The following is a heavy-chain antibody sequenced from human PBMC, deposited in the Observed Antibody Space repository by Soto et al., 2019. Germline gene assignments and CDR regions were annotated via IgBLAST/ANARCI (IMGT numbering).Heavy chain of an antibody. V-gene: IGHV3-23*01. CDR1: GFTFSSYA. CDR2: ISGGGGST. CDR3: AKDYSGYDYSSGN. Sequence: EVQLLESGGGLVQPGGSLRLSCAASGFTFSSYAMSWVRQVPGKGLEWVSAISGGGGSTYYADSVKGRFTISRDNSKNTLYLQMNSLRAEDTAVYYCAKDYSGYDYSSGNWGQGTLVTVSS. J-gene: IGHJ4*02. D-gene: IGHD5-12*01.